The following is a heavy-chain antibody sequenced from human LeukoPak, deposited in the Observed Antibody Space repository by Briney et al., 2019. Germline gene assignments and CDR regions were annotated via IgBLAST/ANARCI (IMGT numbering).Heavy chain of an antibody. CDR2: IIPIFGTA. J-gene: IGHJ5*02. Sequence: SVKVSCKASGGTFSSYAISWVRQAPGQGLEWVGGIIPIFGTANYAQKFQGRVTITADKSTSTAYMELSSLRSEDTAVYYCARDSYYYGSGSYRPWGQGTLVTVSS. CDR3: ARDSYYYGSGSYRP. D-gene: IGHD3-10*01. CDR1: GGTFSSYA. V-gene: IGHV1-69*06.